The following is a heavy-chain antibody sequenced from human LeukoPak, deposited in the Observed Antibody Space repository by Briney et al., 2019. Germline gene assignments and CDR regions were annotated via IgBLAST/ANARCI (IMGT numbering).Heavy chain of an antibody. D-gene: IGHD3-16*01. V-gene: IGHV3-7*01. CDR1: GFTFSSYW. CDR2: IKEDGSEK. CDR3: TRLGEKADFDY. Sequence: GESLRLSCAASGFTFSSYWMSWVRQAPGKGLEWVANIKEDGSEKYYVDSVKGRFTISRDNAKNSLYLQMNSLRAEDTAVYYCTRLGEKADFDYWGQGTLVTVSS. J-gene: IGHJ4*02.